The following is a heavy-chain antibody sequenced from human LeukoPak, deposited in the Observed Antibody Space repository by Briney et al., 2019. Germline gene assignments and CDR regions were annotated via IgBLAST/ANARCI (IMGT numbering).Heavy chain of an antibody. V-gene: IGHV3-7*01. Sequence: GGSLRLSCATSGFTFSSYWMSWVRQAPGKGLEWVANIKQDGSEKNYVDSVRGRFTISRDNAKNSLYLHMNSLRAEDTAVYYCYCAVEDYWGQGTLVTVSS. CDR1: GFTFSSYW. J-gene: IGHJ4*02. CDR2: IKQDGSEK. D-gene: IGHD2-15*01. CDR3: YCAVEDY.